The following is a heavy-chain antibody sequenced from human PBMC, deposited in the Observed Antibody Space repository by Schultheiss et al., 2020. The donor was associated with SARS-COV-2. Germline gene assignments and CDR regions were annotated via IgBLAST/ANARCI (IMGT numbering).Heavy chain of an antibody. CDR2: ISSSGSTI. D-gene: IGHD2-15*01. CDR1: GFTFSSYE. V-gene: IGHV3-48*03. J-gene: IGHJ3*02. Sequence: GGSLRLSCAASGFTFSSYEMNWVRQAPGKGLEWVSYISSSGSTIYYADSVKGRFTISRDNSKNTLYLQMNSLRAEDTAVYYCARDPHVVGQVAFDIWGQGTMVTVSS. CDR3: ARDPHVVGQVAFDI.